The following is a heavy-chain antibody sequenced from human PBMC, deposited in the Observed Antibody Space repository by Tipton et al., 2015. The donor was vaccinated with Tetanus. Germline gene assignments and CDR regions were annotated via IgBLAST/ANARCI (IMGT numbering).Heavy chain of an antibody. V-gene: IGHV4-34*01. CDR3: ARVGYSGSYYPY. J-gene: IGHJ4*02. Sequence: TLSLTCAVYGGSFSGYYWSWIRQPPGKGLEWIGEINHSGSTNYNPSLKSRVTISVDTSKNQFSLKLSSVTAADTAVYYRARVGYSGSYYPYWGQGTLVTVSS. CDR2: INHSGST. CDR1: GGSFSGYY. D-gene: IGHD1-26*01.